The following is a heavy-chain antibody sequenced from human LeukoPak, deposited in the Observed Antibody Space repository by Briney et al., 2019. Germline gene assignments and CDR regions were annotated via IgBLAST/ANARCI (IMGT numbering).Heavy chain of an antibody. CDR1: GYSFTSYW. V-gene: IGHV5-51*01. D-gene: IGHD3-22*01. CDR2: IYPGDSDT. CDR3: ARWEAVVATYGMDV. Sequence: GGPLKISGKGSGYSFTSYWIGWVRQMPGKGLEWMEIIYPGDSDTRYSPSFQGQVTISADKSISTAYLQWSSLKASDTAMYYCARWEAVVATYGMDVWGQGTTVTVSS. J-gene: IGHJ6*02.